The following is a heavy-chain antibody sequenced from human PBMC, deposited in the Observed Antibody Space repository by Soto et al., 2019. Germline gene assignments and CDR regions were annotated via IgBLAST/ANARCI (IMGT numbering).Heavy chain of an antibody. CDR3: ARATVNYYDSSGCYPPPGYYGMDV. CDR2: ISSSGSTI. V-gene: IGHV3-48*03. Sequence: PWGSLGLSCAASGVTISSYEIDWVCKAQGQGMEWVSYISSSGSTIYYADSVKGRFTISRENAKNSLYLQMNSLRAEDRAVYYFARATVNYYDSSGCYPPPGYYGMDVWGQGTTVTVSS. J-gene: IGHJ6*02. D-gene: IGHD3-22*01. CDR1: GVTISSYE.